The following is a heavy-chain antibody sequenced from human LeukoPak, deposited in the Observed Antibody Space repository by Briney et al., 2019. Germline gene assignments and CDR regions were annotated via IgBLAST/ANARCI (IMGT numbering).Heavy chain of an antibody. CDR1: GFTFSSYW. D-gene: IGHD6-19*01. V-gene: IGHV3-7*01. Sequence: GGSLRLSCAASGFTFSSYWMSWVRQAPGKGLEWVANIKQDGSEKYYGDSVKGRFTISRDNAKNSLYLQMNSLRAEDTAVYYCARHPQWLAASFDYWGQGTLVTVSS. J-gene: IGHJ4*02. CDR2: IKQDGSEK. CDR3: ARHPQWLAASFDY.